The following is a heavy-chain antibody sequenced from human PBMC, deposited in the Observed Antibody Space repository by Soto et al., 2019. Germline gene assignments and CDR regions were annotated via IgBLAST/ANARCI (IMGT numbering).Heavy chain of an antibody. CDR3: ARDGNSSYAFDI. J-gene: IGHJ3*02. CDR1: GFTFSTYW. D-gene: IGHD6-6*01. CDR2: INEDGSEK. Sequence: GGSLRLSCVVSGFTFSTYWISWVRQAPGKGLEWVANINEDGSEKYYVDSVKGRFTISRDNAKNSLYLQMNSLRAGDTAVYYCARDGNSSYAFDIWGQGTMVTVSS. V-gene: IGHV3-7*01.